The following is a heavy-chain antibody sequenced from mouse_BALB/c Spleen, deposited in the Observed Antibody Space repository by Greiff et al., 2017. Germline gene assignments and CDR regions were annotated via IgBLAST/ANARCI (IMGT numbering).Heavy chain of an antibody. CDR2: ISDGGSYT. J-gene: IGHJ2*01. CDR3: ARESGLLLDY. CDR1: GFTFSDYY. Sequence: EVQLVESGGGLVKPGGSLKLSCAASGFTFSDYYMHWVRQTPEKRLEWVASISDGGSYTYYPDSVKGRFTISRDNAKNNLYLQKSSLKSEDTAMYYCARESGLLLDYWGQGTTLTVSS. V-gene: IGHV5-4*02. D-gene: IGHD2-3*01.